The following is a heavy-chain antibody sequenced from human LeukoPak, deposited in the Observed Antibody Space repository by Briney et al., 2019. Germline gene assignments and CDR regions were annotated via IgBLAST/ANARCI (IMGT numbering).Heavy chain of an antibody. Sequence: SVKVSCKASGGTFSSYAISWVRQAPGQGLEWMGRIIPIFGIANYAQKFQGRVTITADKSTGTAYMELSSLRSEDTAVYYCARGGNSKVFDYWGQGTLVTVSS. CDR3: ARGGNSKVFDY. CDR2: IIPIFGIA. CDR1: GGTFSSYA. J-gene: IGHJ4*02. V-gene: IGHV1-69*04. D-gene: IGHD4-23*01.